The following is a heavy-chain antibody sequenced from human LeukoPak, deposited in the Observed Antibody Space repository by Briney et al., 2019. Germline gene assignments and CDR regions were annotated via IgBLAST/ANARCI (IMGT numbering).Heavy chain of an antibody. V-gene: IGHV4-30-4*08. CDR3: ARDGRDGYNFAFDI. D-gene: IGHD5-24*01. J-gene: IGHJ3*02. CDR2: IYYSGST. CDR1: GGSISSGDYY. Sequence: PSQTLSLTCTVSGGSISSGDYYWSWIRQPPGKGLEWIGHIYYSGSTYYNPSLKSRVTISVDTSKNQFSLKLSSVTAADTAVYYCARDGRDGYNFAFDIWGQGTMVTVSS.